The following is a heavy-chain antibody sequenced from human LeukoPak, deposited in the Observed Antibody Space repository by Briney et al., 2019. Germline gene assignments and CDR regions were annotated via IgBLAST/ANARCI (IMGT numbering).Heavy chain of an antibody. CDR2: IYTSGST. CDR1: GGSISSSSYY. V-gene: IGHV4-61*02. Sequence: SETLSLTCTVSGGSISSSSYYWSWIRQPAGKGLEWIGRIYTSGSTNYNPSLKSRVTMSVDTSKNQFSLKLSSVTAADTAVYYCARDRYSSSWNGVRAFDIWGQGTMVTVSS. D-gene: IGHD6-13*01. CDR3: ARDRYSSSWNGVRAFDI. J-gene: IGHJ3*02.